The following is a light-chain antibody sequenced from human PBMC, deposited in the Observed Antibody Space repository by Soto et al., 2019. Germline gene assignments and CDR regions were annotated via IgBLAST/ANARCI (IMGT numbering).Light chain of an antibody. CDR2: DXX. CDR1: SSDVGAYDY. J-gene: IGLJ1*01. Sequence: QSALPQPASVSGSPGQSITVSCTGTSSDVGAYDYVSWYQHHPGKAPKLMIYDXXXRXXXVSNRFSGSKSGNTASLTISGXXXXXXXXXXCSSYTSSSTLVFGTGTKLTVL. V-gene: IGLV2-14*03. CDR3: SSYTSSSTLV.